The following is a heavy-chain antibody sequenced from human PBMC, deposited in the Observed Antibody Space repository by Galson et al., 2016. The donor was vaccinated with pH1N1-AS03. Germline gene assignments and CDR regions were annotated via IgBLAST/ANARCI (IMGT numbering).Heavy chain of an antibody. Sequence: SLRLSCAASGFTFSSYGMHWVRQTPGRGLECLSTIDNGAFNTYYKDSLEGRFTISRDNSKNTLYLHMNSLRADDTALYYCAKGLFDNYAGYFEYWGQGILVTVSS. V-gene: IGHV3-23*05. CDR1: GFTFSSYG. CDR2: IDNGAFNT. J-gene: IGHJ4*02. CDR3: AKGLFDNYAGYFEY. D-gene: IGHD4-23*01.